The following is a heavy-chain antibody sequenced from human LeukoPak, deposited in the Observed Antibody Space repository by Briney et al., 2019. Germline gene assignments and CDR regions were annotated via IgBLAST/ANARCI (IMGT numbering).Heavy chain of an antibody. J-gene: IGHJ5*02. CDR3: ASLWFDP. Sequence: GGSLRLSCAASGFQFSSYEMNWVRQAPGKGLEWVSYISTSGSTTYYVDSVKGRFTISRDNTKNSLYLQMNSLRAEDTAIYFCASLWFDPWGQGSLVTVSS. CDR2: ISTSGSTT. CDR1: GFQFSSYE. V-gene: IGHV3-48*03.